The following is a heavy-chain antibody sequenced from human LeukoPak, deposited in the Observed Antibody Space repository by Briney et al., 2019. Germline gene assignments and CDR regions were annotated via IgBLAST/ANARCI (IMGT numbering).Heavy chain of an antibody. J-gene: IGHJ4*02. CDR2: TYYRSKWYS. V-gene: IGHV6-1*01. Sequence: SQTLSLTCAISGDSVSRNTAGWNWIRQSPSRGLEWLGRTYYRSKWYSDFAPSVRNRITINPDTSKNQFSLKLSSVTAADTAVYYCARAEGGYSYGGDFDYWGQGTLVTVSS. D-gene: IGHD5-18*01. CDR3: ARAEGGYSYGGDFDY. CDR1: GDSVSRNTAG.